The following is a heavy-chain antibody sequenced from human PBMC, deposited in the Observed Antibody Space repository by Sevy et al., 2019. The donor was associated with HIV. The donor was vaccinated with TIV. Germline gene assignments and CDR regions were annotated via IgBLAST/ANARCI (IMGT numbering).Heavy chain of an antibody. D-gene: IGHD6-6*01. CDR1: GFTFSTYW. V-gene: IGHV3-7*01. CDR3: ARYLARPKGYFFDY. CDR2: IKQDGTAK. J-gene: IGHJ4*02. Sequence: GGSLRLSCAASGFTFSTYWMSWVRQAPGKGLEWVAHIKQDGTAKYVVDSAKGRFTISRDNANQSLYLQMDNLRAEDTAVYYCARYLARPKGYFFDYWGQGTLVTVSS.